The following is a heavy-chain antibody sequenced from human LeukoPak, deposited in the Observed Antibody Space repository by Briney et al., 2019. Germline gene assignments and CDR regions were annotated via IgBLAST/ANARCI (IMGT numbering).Heavy chain of an antibody. CDR3: ASHYGLDY. CDR1: GFTFSNHN. CDR2: ISSGSSYI. V-gene: IGHV3-21*01. Sequence: GGSLRVYCAASGFTFSNHNMNGVRKAPGKGLEWVASISSGSSYIYYAHSVKGRFTISRDNTKNSVYLQMNSLRAEDTAVYYCASHYGLDYWGRGTLVTVSS. D-gene: IGHD4-17*01. J-gene: IGHJ4*02.